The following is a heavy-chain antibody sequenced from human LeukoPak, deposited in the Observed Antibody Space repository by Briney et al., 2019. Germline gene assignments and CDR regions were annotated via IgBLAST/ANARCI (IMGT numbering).Heavy chain of an antibody. Sequence: PGGSLRLSCAASGFTFSSYAMSWVRQAPGKGLEWVSAISGSGGSTYYADSVKGRFTISRDNSKNTLYLQMNSLSAEDTALYYCAKRSRGLSGWYPFDYWGQGTLVTVSS. CDR1: GFTFSSYA. J-gene: IGHJ4*02. CDR2: ISGSGGST. CDR3: AKRSRGLSGWYPFDY. V-gene: IGHV3-23*01. D-gene: IGHD6-19*01.